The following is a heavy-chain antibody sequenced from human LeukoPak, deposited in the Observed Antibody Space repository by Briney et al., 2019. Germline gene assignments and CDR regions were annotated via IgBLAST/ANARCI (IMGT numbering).Heavy chain of an antibody. CDR3: ASDGSTTAVGYWYFDL. CDR2: IYTSGST. CDR1: GGSISSYY. V-gene: IGHV4-4*07. Sequence: SETLSLTCTVSGGSISSYYWSWIRQPAGKGLEWIGRIYTSGSTNYNPSLKSRVTMSVDTSKNQFSLKLSSVTAADTAVYYCASDGSTTAVGYWYFDLWGRGTLVTVSS. D-gene: IGHD1-26*01. J-gene: IGHJ2*01.